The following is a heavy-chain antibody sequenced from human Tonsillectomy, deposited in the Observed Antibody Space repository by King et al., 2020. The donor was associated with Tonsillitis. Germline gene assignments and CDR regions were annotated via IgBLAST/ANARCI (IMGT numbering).Heavy chain of an antibody. Sequence: VQLVQSGAEVKKPGASVKVSCKASGYTFTGYYIHWVRQAPGQGLEWMGWINPNSGGTNYAQKFQGRVTMTRDTSISTAYMELSRLRSDDTAVYYCARDGIYGDYVGWFDPWGQGTLVTVSS. CDR3: ARDGIYGDYVGWFDP. CDR2: INPNSGGT. D-gene: IGHD4-17*01. V-gene: IGHV1-2*02. J-gene: IGHJ5*02. CDR1: GYTFTGYY.